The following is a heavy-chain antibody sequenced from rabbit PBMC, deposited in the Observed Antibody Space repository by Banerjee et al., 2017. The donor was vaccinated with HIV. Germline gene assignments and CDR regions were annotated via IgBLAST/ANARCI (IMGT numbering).Heavy chain of an antibody. Sequence: QSLEESGGDLVKPGASLTLTCKASGFSFSSYYYMCWVRQAPGKGLEWIGCIGTVSGSTYYASWAKGRFTISKTSSTTVTLQMTSLTAADTATYFCARVVAGDGYFTFNLWGPGTLVTVS. D-gene: IGHD8-1*01. CDR2: IGTVSGST. CDR1: GFSFSSYYY. V-gene: IGHV1S40*01. J-gene: IGHJ4*01. CDR3: ARVVAGDGYFTFNL.